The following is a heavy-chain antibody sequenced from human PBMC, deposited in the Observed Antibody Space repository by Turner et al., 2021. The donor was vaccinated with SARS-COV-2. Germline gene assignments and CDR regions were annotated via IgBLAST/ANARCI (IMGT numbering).Heavy chain of an antibody. Sequence: VQLVDSGGGLVQPGGSRRPSCAASGFTFSSYWMSWVRQAPGKGLEWVANIKQDGSEKYYVDSVKGRFTISRDNAKNSLYLQMNSLRAEDTAVYYCARLHTSSWYFDYWGQGTLVTVSS. J-gene: IGHJ4*02. CDR2: IKQDGSEK. V-gene: IGHV3-7*03. CDR3: ARLHTSSWYFDY. D-gene: IGHD6-13*01. CDR1: GFTFSSYW.